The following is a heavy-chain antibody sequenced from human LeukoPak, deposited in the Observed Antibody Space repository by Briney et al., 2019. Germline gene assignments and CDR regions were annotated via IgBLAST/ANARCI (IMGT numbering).Heavy chain of an antibody. D-gene: IGHD3-10*01. Sequence: GGSLRLSCAASGFTFDDYAMHWVRQAPGKGLEWVSGISWNSGTIGYADSVKGRFTISRDNAKNSLYLQMNSLRAEGTALYYCAKQGLLYFGENYYFDYWGQGTLVTVSS. CDR1: GFTFDDYA. V-gene: IGHV3-9*01. J-gene: IGHJ4*02. CDR3: AKQGLLYFGENYYFDY. CDR2: ISWNSGTI.